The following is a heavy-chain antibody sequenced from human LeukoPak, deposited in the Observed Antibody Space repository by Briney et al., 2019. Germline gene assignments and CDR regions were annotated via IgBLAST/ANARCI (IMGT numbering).Heavy chain of an antibody. V-gene: IGHV3-7*04. J-gene: IGHJ4*02. D-gene: IGHD4-17*01. Sequence: GGSLRLSCAASGFTFSSYWMSWARQAPGKGLEWVANIKRDGSEKYYVDSVKGRFTISRDNAKNSLYLQVNSLRAEEAAVYYCARGYGDSIHFDYWGQGTLVTVSS. CDR3: ARGYGDSIHFDY. CDR2: IKRDGSEK. CDR1: GFTFSSYW.